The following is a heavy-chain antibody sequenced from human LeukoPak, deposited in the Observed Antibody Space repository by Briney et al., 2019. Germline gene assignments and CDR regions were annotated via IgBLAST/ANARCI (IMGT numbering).Heavy chain of an antibody. V-gene: IGHV1-18*01. CDR2: ISSDNGNT. Sequence: ASVKVSCKTSGYTFTSFGVSWVRQAPGQGLEWMGWISSDNGNTNYAQKFQGRVTITRNTSISTAYMELSSLRSEDTAVYYCARRVTYYDFWSGYYLSEDAFDIWGQGTMVTVSS. CDR3: ARRVTYYDFWSGYYLSEDAFDI. D-gene: IGHD3-3*01. CDR1: GYTFTSFG. J-gene: IGHJ3*02.